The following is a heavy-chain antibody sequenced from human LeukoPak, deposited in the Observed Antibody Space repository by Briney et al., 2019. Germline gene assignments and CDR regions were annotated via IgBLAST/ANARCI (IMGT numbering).Heavy chain of an antibody. D-gene: IGHD6-6*01. J-gene: IGHJ4*02. CDR2: ISYDGSNK. V-gene: IGHV3-30*01. CDR3: ARSLAARSSSDY. CDR1: GFTFSSYA. Sequence: QAGRSLRLSCAASGFTFSSYAMHWVRQAPGKGLEWVAVISYDGSNKYYADSVKGRFTISRDNSKNTLHLQMNSLRAEDTAVYYCARSLAARSSSDYWGQGTLVTVSS.